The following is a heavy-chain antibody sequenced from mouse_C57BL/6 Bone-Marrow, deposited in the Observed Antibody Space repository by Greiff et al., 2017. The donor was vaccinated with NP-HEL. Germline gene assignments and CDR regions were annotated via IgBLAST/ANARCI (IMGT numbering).Heavy chain of an antibody. V-gene: IGHV1-9*01. Sequence: QVQLQQSGAELMKPGASVKLSCKATGYTFTGYWIEWVKQRPGHGLEWIGEILPGSGSTNYNEKFKGKATFTADTSSNTAYMQLSSLITEDSAIYYCARSLIYYDYDDWFAYWGQGTLVTVSA. CDR1: GYTFTGYW. CDR2: ILPGSGST. CDR3: ARSLIYYDYDDWFAY. D-gene: IGHD2-4*01. J-gene: IGHJ3*01.